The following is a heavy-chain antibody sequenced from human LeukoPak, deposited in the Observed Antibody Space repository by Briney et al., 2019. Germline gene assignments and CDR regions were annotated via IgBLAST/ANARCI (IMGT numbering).Heavy chain of an antibody. CDR1: GFTFSTYS. D-gene: IGHD3-3*01. J-gene: IGHJ4*02. V-gene: IGHV3-21*03. CDR2: ISSSSSYI. Sequence: PGGSLRLSCAASGFTFSTYSMNWVRQAPGKGLEWVSSISSSSSYIYYADSVKGRFTISRDNAKNSLHLQMNSLRAEDTAVYYCGRTADYDFWSGYSDYWGQGTLVTASS. CDR3: GRTADYDFWSGYSDY.